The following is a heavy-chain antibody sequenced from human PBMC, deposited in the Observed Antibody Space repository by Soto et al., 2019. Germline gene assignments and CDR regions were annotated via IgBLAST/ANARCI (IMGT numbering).Heavy chain of an antibody. D-gene: IGHD3-3*01. CDR2: IYYSGST. V-gene: IGHV4-39*01. J-gene: IGHJ6*02. CDR1: GGSISSSSYY. Sequence: SETLSLTCTVSGGSISSSSYYWGWIRQPPGKGLEWIGSIYYSGSTYYNPSLKSRVTISVDTSKNQFSLKLSSVTAADTAVYYCARGITIFGVVTVGGMEVWGQGTTVTVSS. CDR3: ARGITIFGVVTVGGMEV.